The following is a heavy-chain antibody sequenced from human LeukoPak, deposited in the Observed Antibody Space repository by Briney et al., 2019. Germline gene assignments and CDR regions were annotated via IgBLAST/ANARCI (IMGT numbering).Heavy chain of an antibody. V-gene: IGHV3-23*01. D-gene: IGHD5-12*01. CDR2: ISGPGDTT. CDR3: ANGNRYSGYVFDY. CDR1: GFTFSSYA. J-gene: IGHJ4*02. Sequence: GSLRLSCATSGFTFSSYAMSWVRQAPGKGLEWVSGISGPGDTTYYAESVKGRFTISRDNSKNTLFLQMNSLRADDTAVYYCANGNRYSGYVFDYWGQGTLVTVSS.